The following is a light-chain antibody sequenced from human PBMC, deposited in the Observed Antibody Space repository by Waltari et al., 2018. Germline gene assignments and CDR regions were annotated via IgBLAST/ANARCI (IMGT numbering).Light chain of an antibody. Sequence: SVLTQPPSASGTPGQSLTISCSGTYSNIGRTTVNWYQVFPGRAPKLLIYRNDQRPLGVPERFSGSKSGTSATLIISGPLSEDEAEYYCAAWEDGVNIHYVFGSGTKVTVL. V-gene: IGLV1-44*01. CDR3: AAWEDGVNIHYV. J-gene: IGLJ1*01. CDR2: RND. CDR1: YSNIGRTT.